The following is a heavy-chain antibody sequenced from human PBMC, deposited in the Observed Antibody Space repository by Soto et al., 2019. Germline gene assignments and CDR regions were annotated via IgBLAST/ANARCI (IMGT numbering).Heavy chain of an antibody. CDR1: GFPFSDYY. D-gene: IGHD2-21*01. V-gene: IGHV3-11*06. CDR2: ISTKSTYR. Sequence: GGSLRLSCATSGFPFSDYYMSWIRQAPGKGLEWLSHISTKSTYRNCADSVKSRFTISSDNTKSSLFLQMNSLRVEDTAVYYCARGGGGGLFEHWGQGVLVTVSS. J-gene: IGHJ4*02. CDR3: ARGGGGGLFEH.